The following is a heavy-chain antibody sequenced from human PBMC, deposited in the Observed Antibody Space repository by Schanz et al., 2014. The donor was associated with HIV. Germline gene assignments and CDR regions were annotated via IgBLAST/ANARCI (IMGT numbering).Heavy chain of an antibody. CDR1: GFSFSSYA. J-gene: IGHJ6*02. V-gene: IGHV3-23*01. CDR2: ISGSGGST. CDR3: AKDEGGGYYYYGMDV. D-gene: IGHD3-16*01. Sequence: EVQLLESGGGLLQPGGSLRLSCAASGFSFSSYAMSWVRQAPGKGLEWVSAISGSGGSTYYADSVKGRFTISRDNSKNTLYLQMNSLRAEDTAVYYCAKDEGGGYYYYGMDVWGQGTTVTVSS.